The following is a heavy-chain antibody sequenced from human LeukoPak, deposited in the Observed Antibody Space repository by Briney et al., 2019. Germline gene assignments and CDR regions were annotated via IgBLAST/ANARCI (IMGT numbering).Heavy chain of an antibody. D-gene: IGHD4-17*01. CDR1: GGSFSGYY. CDR3: ARTVTTEPNWFDP. J-gene: IGHJ5*02. CDR2: INHSGST. V-gene: IGHV4-34*01. Sequence: SETLSLTCAVYGGSFSGYYWSWIRQPPGKGLERIGEINHSGSTNYSPSLKSRVTISVDTSKNQFSLKLSSVTAADTAVYYCARTVTTEPNWFDPWGQGTLVTVSS.